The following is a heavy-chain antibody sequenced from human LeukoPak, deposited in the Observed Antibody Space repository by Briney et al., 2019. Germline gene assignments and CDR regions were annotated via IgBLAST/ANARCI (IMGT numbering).Heavy chain of an antibody. Sequence: ASVKVSCKASGYTFTSYGISWVRQAPGQGLEWMGWISAYNGNTNYAQKLQGRVTMTTDTSTSTAYMERRSLRSDDTAVYYCARAAYCSGGSCYSYFDYWGQGTLVTVSS. D-gene: IGHD2-15*01. CDR1: GYTFTSYG. CDR3: ARAAYCSGGSCYSYFDY. J-gene: IGHJ4*02. CDR2: ISAYNGNT. V-gene: IGHV1-18*01.